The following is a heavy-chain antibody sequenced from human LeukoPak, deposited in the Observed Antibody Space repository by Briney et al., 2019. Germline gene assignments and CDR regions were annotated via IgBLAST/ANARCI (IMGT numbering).Heavy chain of an antibody. CDR2: ISYDGSNK. J-gene: IGHJ3*02. Sequence: GSLRLSCAASGFTFSSYGMHWVRQAPGKGLEWVAVISYDGSNKYYADSVKGRFTISRDNSKNTLYLQMNSLRAEDTAVYYCAKVANWKRSLDAFDIWGQGTMVTVSS. D-gene: IGHD1-20*01. CDR3: AKVANWKRSLDAFDI. V-gene: IGHV3-30*18. CDR1: GFTFSSYG.